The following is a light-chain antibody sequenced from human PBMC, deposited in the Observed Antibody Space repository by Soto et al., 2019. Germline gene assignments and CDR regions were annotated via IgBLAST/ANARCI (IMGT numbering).Light chain of an antibody. CDR3: SSYTSSSTVV. CDR2: EVS. Sequence: QSALTQPASVSGSPGQSITISCTGTSSDVGGYNYVSWYQQHPGKAPKLMIYEVSNWPSGVSNRFSGSKSGNTASLTISGLQAEDEAVYYCSSYTSSSTVVFGGGTKLTVL. J-gene: IGLJ2*01. CDR1: SSDVGGYNY. V-gene: IGLV2-14*01.